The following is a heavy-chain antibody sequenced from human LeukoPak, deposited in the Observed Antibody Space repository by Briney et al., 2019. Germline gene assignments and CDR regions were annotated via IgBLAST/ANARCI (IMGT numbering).Heavy chain of an antibody. CDR3: ARVGSSRYDY. Sequence: ASVKVSCKASGYTLTGYYMHWVRQAPGQGLEWMGWINPNSGGTNYAQTFQGRVTMTRDTSISTAYMELSRLRSDDTAVYYCARVGSSRYDYWGQGTLVTVSS. V-gene: IGHV1-2*02. D-gene: IGHD6-13*01. CDR2: INPNSGGT. CDR1: GYTLTGYY. J-gene: IGHJ4*02.